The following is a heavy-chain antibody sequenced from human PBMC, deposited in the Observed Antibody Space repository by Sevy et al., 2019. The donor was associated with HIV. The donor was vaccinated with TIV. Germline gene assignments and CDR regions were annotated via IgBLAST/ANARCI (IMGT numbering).Heavy chain of an antibody. Sequence: GGSLRLSCEASGFTFTRDAFHWVRQAPGKGLEWVAVVSKEGTNKYYADSVKGRFTISRDNSRNTLYLQMQSLRADDTAVYFCARDPHSVPHWGSFDSWGQGTLVTVSS. D-gene: IGHD3-16*01. CDR3: ARDPHSVPHWGSFDS. V-gene: IGHV3-30-3*01. CDR1: GFTFTRDA. CDR2: VSKEGTNK. J-gene: IGHJ4*02.